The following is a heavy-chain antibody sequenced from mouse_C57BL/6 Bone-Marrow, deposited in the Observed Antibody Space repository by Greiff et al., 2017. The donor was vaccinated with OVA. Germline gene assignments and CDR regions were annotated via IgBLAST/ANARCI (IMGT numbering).Heavy chain of an antibody. CDR1: GYTFTSYG. J-gene: IGHJ3*01. CDR2: IYPRSGNT. V-gene: IGHV1-81*01. CDR3: AREDGYPSWFAY. D-gene: IGHD2-3*01. Sequence: QVQLQQSGAELARPGASVKLSCKASGYTFTSYGISWVKQRTGQGLEWIGEIYPRSGNTYYNEKFKGKATLTADKSYSTAYMELRSLTSEDSAVYIYAREDGYPSWFAYWGQGTLVTVSA.